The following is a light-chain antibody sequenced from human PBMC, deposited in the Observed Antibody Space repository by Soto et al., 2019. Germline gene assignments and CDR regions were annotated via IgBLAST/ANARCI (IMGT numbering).Light chain of an antibody. J-gene: IGKJ4*01. CDR2: AAS. Sequence: DLQMTQSPSSLSASVGDRVTITCRASQSISSYLNWYQQKPGKAPKLLIYAASSLQSGVPSRFSGSGSGTDFTLTISSLQPEDFATYYCQESYGTPLTFGGGTKVEI. V-gene: IGKV1-39*01. CDR3: QESYGTPLT. CDR1: QSISSY.